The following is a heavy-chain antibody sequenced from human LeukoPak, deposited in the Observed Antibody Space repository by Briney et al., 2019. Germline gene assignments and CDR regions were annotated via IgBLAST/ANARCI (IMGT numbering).Heavy chain of an antibody. J-gene: IGHJ6*03. CDR2: IIPIFGTA. D-gene: IGHD3-10*01. Sequence: ASVKVSCKASGGTFSSYAISWVRQAPGQGLEWMGGIIPIFGTANYAQKFQGRVTITADESTSTAYMELSSLRSEDTAVYYCARDLTDRYYGRDYYYYMDVWGKGTTVTISS. V-gene: IGHV1-69*13. CDR1: GGTFSSYA. CDR3: ARDLTDRYYGRDYYYYMDV.